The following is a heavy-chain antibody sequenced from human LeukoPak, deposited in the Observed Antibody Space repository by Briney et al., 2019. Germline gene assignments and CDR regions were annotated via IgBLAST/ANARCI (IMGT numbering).Heavy chain of an antibody. V-gene: IGHV3-23*01. J-gene: IGHJ4*02. Sequence: GKSLRLSCAASGFTFSSYAMTWVRQAPGKGLEWVSVISGSGGSTNYADSVKGRFTISRDNSKNTLYLQMNSLRAEDTAVYYCAKGGDSSGYYYVYYFDYWGQGTLVTVSS. CDR3: AKGGDSSGYYYVYYFDY. CDR2: ISGSGGST. D-gene: IGHD3-22*01. CDR1: GFTFSSYA.